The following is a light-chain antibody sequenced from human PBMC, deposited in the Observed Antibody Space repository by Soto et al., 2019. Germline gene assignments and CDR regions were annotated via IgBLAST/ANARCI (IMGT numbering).Light chain of an antibody. Sequence: EVALPPSPGTISFSPVSRAPLSLLASQSIANDYLTWYQQKPGQAPRVLIYDASTRATGIPDRFSGSGSGTDFTLTISRLEPEDFAVYYCQKYGSSPWTCGKGTKGDIK. V-gene: IGKV3-20*01. CDR1: QSIANDY. J-gene: IGKJ1*01. CDR2: DAS. CDR3: QKYGSSPWT.